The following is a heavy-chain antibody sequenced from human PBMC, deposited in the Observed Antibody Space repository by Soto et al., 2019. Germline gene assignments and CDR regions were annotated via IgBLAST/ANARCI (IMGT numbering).Heavy chain of an antibody. CDR2: IYYSGST. D-gene: IGHD3-22*01. Sequence: QVQLQESGPGLVKPSQTLSLTCTVSGGSISSGDYYWSWIRQPPGKGLEWIGYIYYSGSTYYNPSLKSRVTISVDTSKNQFSLKLSSVTAADTAVYYCARGRLRGDSGGYSDAFDIWGQGTMVTVSS. CDR3: ARGRLRGDSGGYSDAFDI. V-gene: IGHV4-30-4*01. J-gene: IGHJ3*02. CDR1: GGSISSGDYY.